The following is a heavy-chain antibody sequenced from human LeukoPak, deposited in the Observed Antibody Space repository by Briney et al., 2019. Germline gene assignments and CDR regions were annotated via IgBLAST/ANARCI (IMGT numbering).Heavy chain of an antibody. CDR1: GGSISSDSYY. V-gene: IGHV4-39*07. CDR3: AREDYYDSSGYFDY. J-gene: IGHJ4*02. Sequence: SETLSLTCTVSGGSISSDSYYWGWIRQPPGKGLEWIGSIYYTGSTGYNPSLKSRVTISIDTSKNQFSLKLTSVTAADTAVYYCAREDYYDSSGYFDYWGQGTLVTVSS. CDR2: IYYTGST. D-gene: IGHD3-22*01.